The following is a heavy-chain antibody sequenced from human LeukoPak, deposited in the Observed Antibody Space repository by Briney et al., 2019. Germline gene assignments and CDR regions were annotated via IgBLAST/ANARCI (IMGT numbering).Heavy chain of an antibody. V-gene: IGHV3-33*06. CDR2: IWNDGSSK. J-gene: IGHJ4*02. D-gene: IGHD4-23*01. CDR3: AKDDGLRWFYIDY. Sequence: GGSLRLSCAASGFTFSSSGMHWVRQAPGKGLEWVAVIWNDGSSKYYADSVRGRFTMSRDNSKNTVYLQMNSLRAEDTAVYYCAKDDGLRWFYIDYWGQGTLVTVSS. CDR1: GFTFSSSG.